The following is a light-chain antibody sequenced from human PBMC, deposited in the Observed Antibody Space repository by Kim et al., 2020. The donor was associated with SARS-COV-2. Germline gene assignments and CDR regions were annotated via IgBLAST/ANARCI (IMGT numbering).Light chain of an antibody. CDR2: GAS. CDR3: HKYSSWYT. Sequence: EIVMTQSPGILSVSPGEGATLSCRASQSVSNNLAWYQQKPGQAPRLLIYGASTRATGIPARFTGSGSGTEFTLTISSLQSEDFAFYYCHKYSSWYTFGQGSKLEI. V-gene: IGKV3-15*01. CDR1: QSVSNN. J-gene: IGKJ2*01.